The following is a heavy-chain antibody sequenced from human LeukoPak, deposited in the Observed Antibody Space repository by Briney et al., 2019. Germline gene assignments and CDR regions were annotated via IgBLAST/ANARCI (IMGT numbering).Heavy chain of an antibody. Sequence: GASVTVSCKASGYTFTSYDINWVRQATGQGLEWMGWMNPNSGNTGYAQKFQGRVTMTRNTSISTAYMELSSLRSEDTAVYYCARGGNGYYYYYMDVWGKGTTVTVSS. CDR2: MNPNSGNT. V-gene: IGHV1-8*01. CDR3: ARGGNGYYYYYMDV. CDR1: GYTFTSYD. J-gene: IGHJ6*03.